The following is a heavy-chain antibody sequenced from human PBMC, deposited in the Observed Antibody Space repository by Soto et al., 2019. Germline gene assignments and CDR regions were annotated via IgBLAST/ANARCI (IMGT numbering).Heavy chain of an antibody. CDR1: GYPFTNYY. V-gene: IGHV1-46*01. CDR2: INPSGGST. D-gene: IGHD2-15*01. J-gene: IGHJ4*02. CDR3: ARIISGGHFDY. Sequence: SVEDSCKGSGYPFTNYYMHWVRQAPGQGLEWMGIINPSGGSTSYAQKFQGRVTMTRDTSTSTVYMELSSLGSEDTAVYYCARIISGGHFDYWGQGTLVTVSS.